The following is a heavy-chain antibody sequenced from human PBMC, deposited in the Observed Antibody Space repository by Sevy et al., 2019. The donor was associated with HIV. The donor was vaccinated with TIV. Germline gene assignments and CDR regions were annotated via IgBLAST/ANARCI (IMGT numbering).Heavy chain of an antibody. CDR2: INTFTGDT. D-gene: IGHD2-15*01. J-gene: IGHJ4*02. CDR1: GYTFITYS. V-gene: IGHV1-18*01. CDR3: ARGYCSGGRCYPGGY. Sequence: ASVKVSCEASGYTFITYSINWVRQAPGQGLEWMGWINTFTGDTNYLQKLQDRVTMTKDTSTSTVYMELRSLRSDDTAVYYCARGYCSGGRCYPGGYWGQGTLVTVSS.